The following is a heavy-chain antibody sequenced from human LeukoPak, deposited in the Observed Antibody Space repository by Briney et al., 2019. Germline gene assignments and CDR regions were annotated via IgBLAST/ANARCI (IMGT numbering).Heavy chain of an antibody. CDR1: GYDFTTNY. D-gene: IGHD2-15*01. J-gene: IGHJ4*02. CDR3: AKGYCTGASCYVLDS. V-gene: IGHV1-46*01. CDR2: INPSVGST. Sequence: ASVKVSCKASGYDFTTNYIHWVRQAPGQGLQWMGTINPSVGSTTYGQRFRGRVTMTRDTPTATVYMDLSSLTSEDTAIYYCAKGYCTGASCYVLDSWGQGTLVTVSS.